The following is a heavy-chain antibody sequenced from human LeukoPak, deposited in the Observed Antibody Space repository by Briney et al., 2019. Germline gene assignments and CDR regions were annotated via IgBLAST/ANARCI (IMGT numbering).Heavy chain of an antibody. CDR3: ARRRDFIDY. Sequence: RSGGSLRLSCAASGFTLSDYYMSWIRQAPGKGLEWVSYSSSGGSTIYYADSVKGRFAISRDNAKNSLYLQMNSLRAEGTAVYYCARRRDFIDYWGQGTLVTVSS. CDR2: SSSGGSTI. V-gene: IGHV3-11*01. J-gene: IGHJ4*02. D-gene: IGHD3/OR15-3a*01. CDR1: GFTLSDYY.